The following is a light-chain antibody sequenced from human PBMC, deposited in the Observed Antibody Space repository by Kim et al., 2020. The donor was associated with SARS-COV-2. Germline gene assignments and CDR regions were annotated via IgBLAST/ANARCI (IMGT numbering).Light chain of an antibody. J-gene: IGLJ2*01. V-gene: IGLV3-19*01. CDR2: GKD. Sequence: LGQTIRITCQGDSLRSYYANWYQQKPGQAPVLVIYGKDNRPSGIPDRFSGSSSGNTASLTITGTQAEDEADYYCNSRDTSDNHLVVFGGGTQLTVL. CDR1: SLRSYY. CDR3: NSRDTSDNHLVV.